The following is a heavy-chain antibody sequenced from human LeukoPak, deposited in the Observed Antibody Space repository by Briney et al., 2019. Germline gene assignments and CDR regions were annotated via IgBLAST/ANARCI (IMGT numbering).Heavy chain of an antibody. CDR3: ARGDSAYDLFGHIDY. CDR2: IIPIFGAA. Sequence: SVKVSCKASGGTFNSYAISWVRQAPGQGLEWMGGIIPIFGAANYAQKFQGRVTITADESTSTAYMELSSLRSEDTAVYYCARGDSAYDLFGHIDYWGQGTLVTVSS. D-gene: IGHD5-12*01. CDR1: GGTFNSYA. J-gene: IGHJ4*02. V-gene: IGHV1-69*13.